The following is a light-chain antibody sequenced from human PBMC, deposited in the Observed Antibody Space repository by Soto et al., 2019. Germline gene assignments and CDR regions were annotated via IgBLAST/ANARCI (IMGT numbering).Light chain of an antibody. CDR1: QSISSY. J-gene: IGKJ2*01. CDR3: QLSYSTPPYT. Sequence: DIQMTPSPSSLSASVGDRVTITCRASQSISSYLNWYQQKPGKAPKLLIYAASSLQSGVPSRFSGIRAGTDFALTLSGLQPEDFASYYCQLSYSTPPYTFGQGTKLEIK. V-gene: IGKV1-39*01. CDR2: AAS.